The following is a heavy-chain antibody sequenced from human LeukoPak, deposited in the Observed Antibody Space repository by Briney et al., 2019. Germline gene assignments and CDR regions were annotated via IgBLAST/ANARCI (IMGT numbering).Heavy chain of an antibody. CDR1: GFTVSSNY. V-gene: IGHV3-53*04. CDR2: IYSGGST. J-gene: IGHJ4*02. D-gene: IGHD5-18*01. Sequence: GGSLRLSCAASGFTVSSNYMSWVRQAPGKGLEWVSVIYSGGSTYYADSVKGRFTISRHNSNNTLYLQMNSLRDEDTAVYYCARETKYGGYSYGFLDYWGQGTPVTVSS. CDR3: ARETKYGGYSYGFLDY.